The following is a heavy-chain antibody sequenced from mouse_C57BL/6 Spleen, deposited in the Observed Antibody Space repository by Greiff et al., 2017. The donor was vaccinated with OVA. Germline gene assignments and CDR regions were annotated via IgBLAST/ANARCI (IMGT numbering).Heavy chain of an antibody. Sequence: EVHLVESGGGLVKPGGSLKLSCAASGFTFSDYGMHWVRQAPEKGLEWVAYISSGRSTIYYADTVKGRFTISRDNAKNTLFLQMTSLRSEDTAMYYCARTWGDGYFDVWGTGTTVTVSS. CDR3: ARTWGDGYFDV. V-gene: IGHV5-17*01. CDR1: GFTFSDYG. D-gene: IGHD3-3*01. CDR2: ISSGRSTI. J-gene: IGHJ1*03.